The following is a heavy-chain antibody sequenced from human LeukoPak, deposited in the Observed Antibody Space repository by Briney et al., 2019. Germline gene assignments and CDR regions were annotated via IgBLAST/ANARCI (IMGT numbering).Heavy chain of an antibody. CDR3: ARNMVRGSEDYFDY. CDR2: IYYSGST. CDR1: GGSISSSSYY. Sequence: TSETLSLTCTVSGGSISSSSYYWGWIRQPPGKGLEWIGSIYYSGSTYYNPSLKSRVTISVDTSKNQFSLKLSSVTAADTAVYYCARNMVRGSEDYFDYWGQGTLVTVSS. V-gene: IGHV4-39*07. J-gene: IGHJ4*02. D-gene: IGHD3-10*01.